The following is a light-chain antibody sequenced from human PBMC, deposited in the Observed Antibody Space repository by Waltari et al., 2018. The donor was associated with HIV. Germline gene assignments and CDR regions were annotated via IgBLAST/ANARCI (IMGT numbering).Light chain of an antibody. CDR1: QSVFYSSDNKHY. J-gene: IGKJ3*01. Sequence: DIVMTQSPDSLTVSLGERATFNCKSSQSVFYSSDNKHYLAWYQQKPGQPPKLLIYWAATRESGVPDRFSGSGSGTDFTLTITSLQAEDVAVYYCQQYYSTPFTFGPGTKVDIK. CDR2: WAA. V-gene: IGKV4-1*01. CDR3: QQYYSTPFT.